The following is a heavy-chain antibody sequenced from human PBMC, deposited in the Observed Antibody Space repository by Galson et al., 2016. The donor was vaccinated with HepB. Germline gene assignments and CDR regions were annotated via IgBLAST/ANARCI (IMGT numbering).Heavy chain of an antibody. CDR2: IYYSGIT. D-gene: IGHD6-13*01. CDR3: ARHFRRGAYSSSWSIDY. J-gene: IGHJ4*02. Sequence: ETLSLTCTVSGGSITNYYWSWIRQPPGTGLEWIGYIYYSGITNYNPSLKSRVTISVDTSKNQFSLNLSSVTAADTAVYYCARHFRRGAYSSSWSIDYWGQGTLVTVSS. CDR1: GGSITNYY. V-gene: IGHV4-59*08.